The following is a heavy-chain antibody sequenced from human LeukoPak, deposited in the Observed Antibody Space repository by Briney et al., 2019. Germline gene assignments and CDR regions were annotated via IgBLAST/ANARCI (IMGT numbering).Heavy chain of an antibody. Sequence: GRSLRLSCVASGFTFNFGMHRVRQAPGKGLEWVAVIWYDGSNKYYADSVKGRFAISRDDSKNTLYLQMNSLRVEDTAVYYCARDRSVLWFDPWGQGTLVTVSS. J-gene: IGHJ5*02. D-gene: IGHD3-10*02. CDR1: GFTFNFG. V-gene: IGHV3-33*01. CDR3: ARDRSVLWFDP. CDR2: IWYDGSNK.